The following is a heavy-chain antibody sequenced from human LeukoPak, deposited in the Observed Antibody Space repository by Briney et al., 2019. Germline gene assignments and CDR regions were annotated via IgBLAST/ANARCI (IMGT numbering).Heavy chain of an antibody. J-gene: IGHJ4*01. D-gene: IGHD3-10*01. CDR2: IKQDGSEK. Sequence: GGSLRLSCAASGFTFSSYWMSWVRQAPGKGLEWVANIKQDGSEKYYVDSVRGRFTISRDNAKNSLYLELNSLRAEDTGVYFCARDRGWQQFDYWGQGTLVTVPS. CDR3: ARDRGWQQFDY. V-gene: IGHV3-7*01. CDR1: GFTFSSYW.